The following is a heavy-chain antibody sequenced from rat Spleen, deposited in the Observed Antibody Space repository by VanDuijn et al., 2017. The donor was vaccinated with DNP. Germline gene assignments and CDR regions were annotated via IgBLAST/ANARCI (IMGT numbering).Heavy chain of an antibody. D-gene: IGHD1-12*02. Sequence: EVQLVESGGGLVQPGRSLKLSCVASGFSFRDYDMAWVRQAPSKGLECVACMSPSGSRPYSPDSVKGRFTISRDTAKSSLYLQMNSLKSEDTATYYCVSPAYYAGSYPFFWGPGTMVTVSS. CDR2: MSPSGSRP. CDR1: GFSFRDYD. CDR3: VSPAYYAGSYPFF. V-gene: IGHV5-22*01. J-gene: IGHJ1*01.